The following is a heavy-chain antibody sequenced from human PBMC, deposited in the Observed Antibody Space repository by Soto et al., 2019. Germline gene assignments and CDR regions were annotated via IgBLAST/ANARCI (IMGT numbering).Heavy chain of an antibody. V-gene: IGHV3-23*01. Sequence: PGGSLRLSCAASGLTLSSNAMSWVRHVPGRGLEWVASLDGAGGSTYYAESVRGRFSISRDNSQNTLFLQMKRLTVDDTAIYYCAAPRDEYGSGVSWFTYGMDIWGQGTTVTVSS. CDR2: LDGAGGST. J-gene: IGHJ6*02. D-gene: IGHD3-10*01. CDR1: GLTLSSNA. CDR3: AAPRDEYGSGVSWFTYGMDI.